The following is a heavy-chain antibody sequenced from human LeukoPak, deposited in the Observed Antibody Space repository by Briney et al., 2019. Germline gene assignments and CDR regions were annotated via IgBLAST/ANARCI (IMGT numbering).Heavy chain of an antibody. CDR1: GFTFSRYS. D-gene: IGHD5-12*01. V-gene: IGHV3-74*01. CDR3: AKDGAWLRFDD. CDR2: VNSDGSGT. J-gene: IGHJ4*02. Sequence: GGSLRLSCAASGFTFSRYSMHWVRQAPGKGLVWVSHVNSDGSGTDYADSVKGRFTISRDDSKNTLYLQMKNLRAEDTAVYYCAKDGAWLRFDDWGQGILVTVSS.